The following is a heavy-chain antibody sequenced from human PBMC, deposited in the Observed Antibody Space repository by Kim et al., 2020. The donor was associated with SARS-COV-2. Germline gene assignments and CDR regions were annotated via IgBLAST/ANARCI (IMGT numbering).Heavy chain of an antibody. CDR3: ARTKRITIFGVVQWFDP. V-gene: IGHV4-30-4*01. CDR2: IYYSGST. Sequence: SETLSLTCTVSGGSISSGDYYWSWIRQPPGKGREWFGYIYYSGSTYYNPSLKSRVTISVATSKNQFSLKLSSVTAADTAVYYCARTKRITIFGVVQWFDP. CDR1: GGSISSGDYY. J-gene: IGHJ5*02. D-gene: IGHD3-3*01.